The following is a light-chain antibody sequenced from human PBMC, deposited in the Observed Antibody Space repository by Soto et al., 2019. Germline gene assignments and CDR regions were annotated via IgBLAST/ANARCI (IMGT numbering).Light chain of an antibody. CDR2: EVS. J-gene: IGLJ1*01. Sequence: QSVLTQPASVSGSPGQSITISCTGTSSDVGGYNYVSWYQQHPGKAPKLMIYEVSNQPSGVSNRFSGSKSGNTASLTISGLQAEDEADYYCCAYADTYYVFGTGTKVTVL. CDR3: CAYADTYYV. V-gene: IGLV2-14*01. CDR1: SSDVGGYNY.